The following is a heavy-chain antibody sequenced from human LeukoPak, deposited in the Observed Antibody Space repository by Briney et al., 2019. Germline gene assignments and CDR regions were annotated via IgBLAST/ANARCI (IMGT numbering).Heavy chain of an antibody. CDR2: ISAYNGNT. CDR1: GYTFTSYG. V-gene: IGHV1-18*01. Sequence: ASVKVSCKASGYTFTSYGISWVRRAPGQGLEWMGWISAYNGNTNYAQKLQGRVTMTTDTSTSTAYMELRSLRSDDTAVYYCARESLGRSGSNAFDIWGQGTMVTVSS. CDR3: ARESLGRSGSNAFDI. J-gene: IGHJ3*02. D-gene: IGHD3-10*01.